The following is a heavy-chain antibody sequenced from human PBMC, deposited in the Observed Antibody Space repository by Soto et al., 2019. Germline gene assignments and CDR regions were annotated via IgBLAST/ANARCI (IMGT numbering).Heavy chain of an antibody. D-gene: IGHD4-4*01. J-gene: IGHJ4*02. CDR2: LSASSDNT. Sequence: PGGSLRLSCAASGFTFSIYAMTWVRQAPGKGLEWVSSLSASSDNTYYADSVKGRFTISRDNSKNTLYLQMNSLRAEDTAVYYCAKDESNSNPLYYFDYWGPGTMVTVYS. CDR3: AKDESNSNPLYYFDY. CDR1: GFTFSIYA. V-gene: IGHV3-23*01.